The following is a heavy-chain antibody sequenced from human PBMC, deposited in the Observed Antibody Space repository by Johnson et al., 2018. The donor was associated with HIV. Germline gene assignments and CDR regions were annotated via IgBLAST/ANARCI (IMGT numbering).Heavy chain of an antibody. CDR2: ISYDGSNK. D-gene: IGHD2-15*01. Sequence: QVQLVESGGGVVQPGRSLRLSCAASGFTFSSYAMHWVRQAPGKGLEWVAVISYDGSNKYYADSVKGRFTISRDNSKNKLYLQMNSLRAEDTAVYYCARDRRVSREGYCSGGTCYPYIAYTDAFDIWGQGTMVTVSS. CDR3: ARDRRVSREGYCSGGTCYPYIAYTDAFDI. V-gene: IGHV3-30-3*01. CDR1: GFTFSSYA. J-gene: IGHJ3*02.